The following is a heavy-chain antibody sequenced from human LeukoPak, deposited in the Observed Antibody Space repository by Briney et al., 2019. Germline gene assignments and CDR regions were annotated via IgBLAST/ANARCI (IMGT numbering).Heavy chain of an antibody. D-gene: IGHD6-13*01. CDR2: ISGSGTI. CDR1: GGSINSY. J-gene: IGHJ6*03. CDR3: ARTSEQLVGYYYYYMDV. V-gene: IGHV4-4*07. Sequence: NPSETLSLTCTVSGGSINSYWSWIRQPAGKGLEWIGRISGSGTITYNPALQSRLSISIDTSKNQFSLKLSSVTAADTAVYYCARTSEQLVGYYYYYMDVWGKGTTVTISS.